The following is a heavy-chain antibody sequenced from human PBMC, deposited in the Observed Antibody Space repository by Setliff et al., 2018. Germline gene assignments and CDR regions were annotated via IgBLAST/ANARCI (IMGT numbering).Heavy chain of an antibody. CDR2: ISSSSSYI. Sequence: GESLKISCAASGFTFSSYSMNWVRQAPGKGLEWVSSISSSSSYIYYADSVKGRFTISRDNAKNSLYLQMNSLRAEDTAVYYCARGPERLRYFDWLFTSFDYWGQGTLVTVSS. D-gene: IGHD3-9*01. J-gene: IGHJ4*02. V-gene: IGHV3-21*01. CDR3: ARGPERLRYFDWLFTSFDY. CDR1: GFTFSSYS.